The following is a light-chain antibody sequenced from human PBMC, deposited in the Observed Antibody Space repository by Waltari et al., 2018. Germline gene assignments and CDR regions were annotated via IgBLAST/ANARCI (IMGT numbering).Light chain of an antibody. J-gene: IGLJ1*01. V-gene: IGLV1-40*01. Sequence: QSVLTQPPSVSGAPGQRVTISCTGSSSNIGADYDVHWYQQLPGTAPKPLIYGKNNGPSGVPDRFSGSKSGTSASLAITGLQAEDEADYFCQSYDSSLSDSYVFGTGTKVTVL. CDR3: QSYDSSLSDSYV. CDR2: GKN. CDR1: SSNIGADYD.